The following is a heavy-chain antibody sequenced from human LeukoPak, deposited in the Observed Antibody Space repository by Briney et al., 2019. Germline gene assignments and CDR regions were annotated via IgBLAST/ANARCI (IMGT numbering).Heavy chain of an antibody. D-gene: IGHD2-2*01. CDR1: GFTFSSYG. V-gene: IGHV3-30*02. Sequence: GGSLRLSCAASGFTFSSYGMHWVRQAPGKGLEWVAFIRYDGSNKYYADSVKGRFTISRGNSKNTLYLQMNSLRAEDTAVYYCAKAPLPAADYWYFDLWGRGTLVTVSS. CDR3: AKAPLPAADYWYFDL. CDR2: IRYDGSNK. J-gene: IGHJ2*01.